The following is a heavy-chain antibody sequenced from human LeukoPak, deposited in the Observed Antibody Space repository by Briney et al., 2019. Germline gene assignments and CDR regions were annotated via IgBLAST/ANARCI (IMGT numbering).Heavy chain of an antibody. J-gene: IGHJ4*02. D-gene: IGHD5-24*01. CDR1: GFTFGTCA. V-gene: IGHV3-23*01. CDR2: ISGSSSNT. Sequence: GGSLRLSCAASGFTFGTCAMNWVRQAPGKGLDWVSTISGSSSNTYYADSVRGRFTISRDNSRNTLYLQMNSLGAEDTALYYSVKDRNGYNRPGHFWCQGTPLTVSS. CDR3: VKDRNGYNRPGHF.